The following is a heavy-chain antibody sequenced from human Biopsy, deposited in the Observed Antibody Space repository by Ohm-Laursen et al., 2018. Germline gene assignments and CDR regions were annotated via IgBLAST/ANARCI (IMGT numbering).Heavy chain of an antibody. Sequence: SDTLSLTWAVSGGSISSFYWTWIRQPPGKGPEWIGDISDSGSTNYKPSLKRRVIISVDTSKNRFPLTLSSVTAADTAVYYWARRGSGGRSFDHWGQGTLVTVSS. J-gene: IGHJ4*02. V-gene: IGHV4-59*08. CDR2: ISDSGST. CDR3: ARRGSGGRSFDH. D-gene: IGHD2-15*01. CDR1: GGSISSFY.